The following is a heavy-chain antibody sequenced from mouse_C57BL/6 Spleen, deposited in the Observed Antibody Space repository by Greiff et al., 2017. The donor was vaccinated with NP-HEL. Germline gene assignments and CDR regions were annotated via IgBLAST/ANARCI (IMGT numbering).Heavy chain of an antibody. CDR3: ARGPYYGYDEGYYAMDY. V-gene: IGHV3-3*01. Sequence: EVMLVESGPSLVRPSQTLSLTCTVTGFSINSDCYWIWIRQFPGNKLEYIGYTFYSGITYYNPSLESRTYITRDTSKNQFSLKLSSVTTEDTATYYCARGPYYGYDEGYYAMDYWGQGTSVTVSS. J-gene: IGHJ4*01. D-gene: IGHD2-9*01. CDR2: TFYSGIT. CDR1: GFSINSDCY.